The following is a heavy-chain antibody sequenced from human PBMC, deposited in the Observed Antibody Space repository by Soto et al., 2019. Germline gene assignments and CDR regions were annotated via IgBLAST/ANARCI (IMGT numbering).Heavy chain of an antibody. V-gene: IGHV1-8*01. Sequence: QVQLVQSGAEVKKPGASVKVSCKASGYMFTSYDIHWVRQATGQGLEGMGWVNTDSGHTGYARKFEGRVTMTRNASTSTAYLVLGRLRSEDTAVYFCVREAWTGTYSYEKAVGGLGSAVIVSS. D-gene: IGHD1-7*01. CDR1: GYMFTSYD. CDR3: VREAWTGTYSYEKAV. J-gene: IGHJ6*02. CDR2: VNTDSGHT.